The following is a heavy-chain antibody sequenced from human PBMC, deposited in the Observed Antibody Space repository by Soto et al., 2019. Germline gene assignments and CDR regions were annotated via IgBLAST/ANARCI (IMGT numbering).Heavy chain of an antibody. CDR1: GYSFTNYW. J-gene: IGHJ4*02. Sequence: GESLKISCKGSGYSFTNYWVAWVRQMPGKGLEWMGLLYPGDSETRYSPSFQGHVTISADKSVTTAYLQMNSLRAEDTAVYYCARDGYYDSSGYFYIDYWGQGTLVTVSS. CDR2: LYPGDSET. CDR3: ARDGYYDSSGYFYIDY. V-gene: IGHV5-51*01. D-gene: IGHD3-22*01.